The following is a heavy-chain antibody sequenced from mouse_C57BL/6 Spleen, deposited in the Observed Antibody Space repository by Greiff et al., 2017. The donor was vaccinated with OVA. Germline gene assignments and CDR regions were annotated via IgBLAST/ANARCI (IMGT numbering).Heavy chain of an antibody. D-gene: IGHD1-1*01. CDR2: ISDGGSYT. J-gene: IGHJ1*03. CDR1: GFTFSSYA. Sequence: EVQRVESGGGLVKPGGSLKLSCAASGFTFSSYAMSWVRQTPEKRLEWVATISDGGSYTYYPDNVKGRFTISRDNAKNNLYLQMSHLKSEDTAMYYCARRGIYGSSPYWYFDVWGTGTTVTVSS. CDR3: ARRGIYGSSPYWYFDV. V-gene: IGHV5-4*01.